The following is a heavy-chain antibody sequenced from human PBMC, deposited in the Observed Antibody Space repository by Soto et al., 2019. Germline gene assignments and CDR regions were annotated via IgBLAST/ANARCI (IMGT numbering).Heavy chain of an antibody. D-gene: IGHD2-15*01. J-gene: IGHJ6*02. CDR3: ARAPPTCTGGSCYKGSPYYDAAMDG. Sequence: QVQLVQSGAEVKKPGSSVKVSCKASGGTFSTYSITWVRQAPGQGLEWMGGIISIFATTTYAQKFQGRVTITADESTSTAYMELSSLRSEDAAVYYWARAPPTCTGGSCYKGSPYYDAAMDGWGQGTTVTFSS. CDR2: IISIFATT. CDR1: GGTFSTYS. V-gene: IGHV1-69*01.